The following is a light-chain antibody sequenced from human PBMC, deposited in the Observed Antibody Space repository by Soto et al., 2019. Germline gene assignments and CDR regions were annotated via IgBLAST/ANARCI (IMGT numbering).Light chain of an antibody. J-gene: IGKJ1*01. V-gene: IGKV1-39*01. Sequence: DIQMTQSPSSLSASLGDSVTITCRASQSISTNLTWYQQKPGKAPEFLIYSASSWQSGVPSRFSGSGSGTDFTLTINSLQPEDFATYYCQQSNSPPWTFGQGTKVEIK. CDR2: SAS. CDR1: QSISTN. CDR3: QQSNSPPWT.